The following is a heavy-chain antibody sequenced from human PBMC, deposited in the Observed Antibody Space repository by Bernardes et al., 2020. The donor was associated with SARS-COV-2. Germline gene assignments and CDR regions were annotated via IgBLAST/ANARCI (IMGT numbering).Heavy chain of an antibody. Sequence: KVSCKASGYTFSNYGISWVRQAPGQGLEWMGWIGGYNGDTLKAQKFQGRITMTTDTSTSTAWMELTTLTSDDTAVYYCARDPKYDFWSGDSDFYFDYWGQGALVTVSS. D-gene: IGHD3-3*01. V-gene: IGHV1-18*04. J-gene: IGHJ4*01. CDR3: ARDPKYDFWSGDSDFYFDY. CDR1: GYTFSNYG. CDR2: IGGYNGDT.